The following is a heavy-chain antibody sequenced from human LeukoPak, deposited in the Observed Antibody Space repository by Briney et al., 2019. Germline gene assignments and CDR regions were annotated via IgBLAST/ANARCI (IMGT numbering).Heavy chain of an antibody. J-gene: IGHJ3*02. Sequence: GSLRLSWAASGFSFSSYSMHWVRPAPGKGLDYVSAIISNVGSTYYGNSVKGRLTISRDNSKNTMYLQMGSLRAEDMAVYYCAREILTDYGDFGGAFDIWGQGTMVTVSS. D-gene: IGHD4-17*01. V-gene: IGHV3-64*01. CDR1: GFSFSSYS. CDR2: IISNVGST. CDR3: AREILTDYGDFGGAFDI.